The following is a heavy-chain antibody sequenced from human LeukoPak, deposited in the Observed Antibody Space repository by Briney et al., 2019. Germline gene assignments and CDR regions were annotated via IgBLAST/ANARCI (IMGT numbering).Heavy chain of an antibody. J-gene: IGHJ4*02. Sequence: GGSLRLSCVASGFTFSSYAMHWVRQAPGKGLEWVAVISYDGSNKYYADSVKGRFTISRDNSKNTLYLQMNSLRAEDTAVYYCATLAVVAATDLFDYWGQGTLVTVSS. CDR2: ISYDGSNK. CDR1: GFTFSSYA. CDR3: ATLAVVAATDLFDY. D-gene: IGHD2-15*01. V-gene: IGHV3-30*04.